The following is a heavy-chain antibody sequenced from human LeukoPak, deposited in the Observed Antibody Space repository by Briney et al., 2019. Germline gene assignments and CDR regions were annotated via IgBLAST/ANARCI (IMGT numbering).Heavy chain of an antibody. J-gene: IGHJ6*02. CDR2: ISSSSSYI. CDR3: ARALPGLLLVGYYGMDV. CDR1: RFTFSNYN. V-gene: IGHV3-21*04. Sequence: PGGSLRLSCAASRFTFSNYNMNWVRQAPGEGLEWVSSISSSSSYIYYADSVKGRFTISRDNSKNTLYLQMDSLRAEDTAVYYCARALPGLLLVGYYGMDVWGQGTRSPSP. D-gene: IGHD3-10*01.